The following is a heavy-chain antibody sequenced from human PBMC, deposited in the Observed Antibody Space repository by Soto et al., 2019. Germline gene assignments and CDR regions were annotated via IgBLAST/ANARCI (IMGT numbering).Heavy chain of an antibody. CDR3: ARGYSSGWYDWYFDL. CDR1: GGTFSSYA. J-gene: IGHJ2*01. V-gene: IGHV1-69*12. CDR2: IIPIFGTA. D-gene: IGHD6-19*01. Sequence: QVQLVQSGAEVKKPGSSVKVSCKASGGTFSSYAISWVRQAPGQGLEWMGGIIPIFGTANYAQKLQGRVTITADESKSTAYMELSSLRSEDTAVYYCARGYSSGWYDWYFDLWGRGTLVTVSS.